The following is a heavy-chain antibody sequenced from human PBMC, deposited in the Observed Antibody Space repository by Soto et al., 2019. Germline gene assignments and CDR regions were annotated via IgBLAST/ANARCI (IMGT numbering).Heavy chain of an antibody. D-gene: IGHD4-4*01. CDR2: IWYNGLKK. CDR3: AKERFGNYPEEGFAFDL. CDR1: GFIFSNYG. J-gene: IGHJ3*01. V-gene: IGHV3-33*03. Sequence: QVQLEESGGGMVQPERSLRLSCAASGFIFSNYGMHWVRQAPGKGLEWVAVIWYNGLKKEYADSVKGRLTITRDNSKNMLYMTMNTMRAEDTAVYYCAKERFGNYPEEGFAFDLWGHGTMVTVSS.